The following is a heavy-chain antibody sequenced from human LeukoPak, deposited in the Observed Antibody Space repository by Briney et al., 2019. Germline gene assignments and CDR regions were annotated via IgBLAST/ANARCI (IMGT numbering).Heavy chain of an antibody. V-gene: IGHV4-59*01. CDR2: IYYSGST. CDR3: ARDGDLAGSGSIDY. D-gene: IGHD3-10*01. J-gene: IGHJ4*02. Sequence: PSETLSLTCTVSGGSISSYYWSWIRQPPGKGLEWIGYIYYSGSTNYNPSLKSRVTISVDTSKNQFSLKLSSVTAADTAVYYCARDGDLAGSGSIDYWGQGTLVTVSS. CDR1: GGSISSYY.